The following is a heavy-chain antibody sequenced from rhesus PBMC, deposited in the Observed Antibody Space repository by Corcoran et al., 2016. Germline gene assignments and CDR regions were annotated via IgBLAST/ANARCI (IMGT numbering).Heavy chain of an antibody. Sequence: QLQLQESGPGLVKPSETLSLTCAVSGGSISDSYRWSWIRQPPGKGLEWIGYIYGSSTSTNYNPSLKSRVTISKDTSKNQFSLKLSSVTAADTAVYYCAIGYSGSSFDYWGQGVLVTVSS. D-gene: IGHD6-25*01. V-gene: IGHV4S10*01. CDR3: AIGYSGSSFDY. J-gene: IGHJ4*01. CDR2: IYGSSTST. CDR1: GGSISDSYR.